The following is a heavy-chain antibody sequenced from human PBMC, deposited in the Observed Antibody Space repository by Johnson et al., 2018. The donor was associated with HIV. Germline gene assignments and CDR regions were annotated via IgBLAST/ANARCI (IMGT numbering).Heavy chain of an antibody. D-gene: IGHD3-10*01. J-gene: IGHJ3*02. V-gene: IGHV3-23*04. CDR1: GFAFGSYA. Sequence: VQVVESGGGLIQPGGSLRLSCAASGFAFGSYAISWVRQAPGKGLEWVSAISESGNPTTYADSVKGRLLISRDNSKKPASLHMVSLRAEDTAIYHCTRETGAHSAFEIWGQGAMVTVSS. CDR3: TRETGAHSAFEI. CDR2: ISESGNPT.